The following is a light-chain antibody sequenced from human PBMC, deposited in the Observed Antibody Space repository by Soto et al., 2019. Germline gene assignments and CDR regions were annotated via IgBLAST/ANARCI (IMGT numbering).Light chain of an antibody. J-gene: IGLJ3*02. V-gene: IGLV1-40*01. CDR3: QAYDYSLTAFV. Sequence: QSVLTQPPSVSGAPGPRVTISCTGNNSNLGAGYDVHWYQQLPGAAPKLVVFGNRNRPSGVPERFSGSKSGTSASLAITGLQAEDEADYYCQAYDYSLTAFVFGGGTKVTVL. CDR2: GNR. CDR1: NSNLGAGYD.